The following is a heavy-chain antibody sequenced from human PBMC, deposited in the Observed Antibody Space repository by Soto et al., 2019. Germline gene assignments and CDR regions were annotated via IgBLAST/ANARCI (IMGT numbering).Heavy chain of an antibody. V-gene: IGHV1-2*04. CDR1: GYTFTGYY. CDR3: AREPSFHWRDKSRHPLMGMDV. D-gene: IGHD2-15*01. J-gene: IGHJ6*02. Sequence: ASVKVSCKASGYTFTGYYMHWVRQAPGQGLEWMGWINPNSGGTNYAQKFQGWVTMTRDTSISTAYMELSRLRSDDTAVYYCAREPSFHWRDKSRHPLMGMDVWGQGTTVTVSS. CDR2: INPNSGGT.